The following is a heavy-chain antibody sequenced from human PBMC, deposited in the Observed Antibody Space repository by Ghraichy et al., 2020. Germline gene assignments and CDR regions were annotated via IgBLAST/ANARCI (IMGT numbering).Heavy chain of an antibody. CDR1: GGSISSYY. CDR3: ARVGYGSGSYYNEGYFDY. V-gene: IGHV4-59*01. D-gene: IGHD3-10*01. CDR2: IYYSGST. J-gene: IGHJ4*02. Sequence: SETLSLTCTVSGGSISSYYWSWIRQPPGKGLEWIGYIYYSGSTNYNPSLKSRVTISVDTSKNQFSLKLSSVTAADTAVYYCARVGYGSGSYYNEGYFDYWGQGTLVTVSS.